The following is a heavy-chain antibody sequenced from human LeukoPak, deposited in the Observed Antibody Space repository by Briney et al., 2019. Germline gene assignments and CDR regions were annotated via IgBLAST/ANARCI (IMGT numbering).Heavy chain of an antibody. CDR3: VSFGDTAMGVDY. J-gene: IGHJ4*02. Sequence: GASLRLSCAASGFTFSSYWMHWVRQAPGKGLAWVADINTDGDITRYADSLKGRFTISRDNSKNTLYLQMNSLRAEDTAVYYCVSFGDTAMGVDYWGQGTLVTVSS. D-gene: IGHD5-18*01. V-gene: IGHV3-74*01. CDR2: INTDGDIT. CDR1: GFTFSSYW.